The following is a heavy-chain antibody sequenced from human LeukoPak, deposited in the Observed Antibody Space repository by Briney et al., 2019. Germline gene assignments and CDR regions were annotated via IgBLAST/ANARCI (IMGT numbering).Heavy chain of an antibody. CDR2: MNPNSGNT. Sequence: GASVKVSCKASGYTFTSYDINWVRQATGQGLEWMGWMNPNSGNTGYAQKFQGRVTMTRNTSISTAYMELSSLRSEDTAVYYCARKNYYYGSGSYEYFDYWGQGTLVTVSS. CDR3: ARKNYYYGSGSYEYFDY. J-gene: IGHJ4*02. CDR1: GYTFTSYD. V-gene: IGHV1-8*01. D-gene: IGHD3-10*01.